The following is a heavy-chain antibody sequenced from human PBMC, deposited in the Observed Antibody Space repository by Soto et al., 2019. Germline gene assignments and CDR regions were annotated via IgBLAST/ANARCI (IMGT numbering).Heavy chain of an antibody. CDR2: ISAYNGNT. V-gene: IGHV1-18*04. CDR1: GYTFTSYG. Sequence: ASVKVSCKASGYTFTSYGISWVRQAPGQGLEWMGWISAYNGNTNYAQKLQGRVTMTTDTSTSTAYMELRSLRSDDTAVYYCAREPHHDSSSWYPQKQYYYGMDVWGQGTTVTVSS. CDR3: AREPHHDSSSWYPQKQYYYGMDV. J-gene: IGHJ6*02. D-gene: IGHD6-13*01.